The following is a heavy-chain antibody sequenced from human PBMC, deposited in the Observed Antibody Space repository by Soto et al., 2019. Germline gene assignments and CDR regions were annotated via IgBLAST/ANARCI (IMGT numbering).Heavy chain of an antibody. D-gene: IGHD1-7*01. V-gene: IGHV3-21*01. Sequence: AGGSLRLSCAASGFTFSSYSMNWVRQAPGKGLEWVSSISSSSSYIYYADSVKGRFTISRDNAKNSLYLQMNSLRAEDTAVYYCARDTRLTVDWNYYYYYYGMDVWGQGTTVTVSS. CDR3: ARDTRLTVDWNYYYYYYGMDV. CDR1: GFTFSSYS. J-gene: IGHJ6*02. CDR2: ISSSSSYI.